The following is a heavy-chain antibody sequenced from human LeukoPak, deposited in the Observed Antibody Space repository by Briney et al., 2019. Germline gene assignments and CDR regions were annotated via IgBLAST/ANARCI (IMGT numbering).Heavy chain of an antibody. CDR2: ISSGSYI. D-gene: IGHD7-27*01. J-gene: IGHJ4*02. Sequence: PGGSLRLSCAASGFTFSSYSMNWVRQAPGKGLEWVSSISSGSYIYYADSVKGRFTISRDNAKNSLYLQMNSLRAEDTAVYYCCWGPINWNYWGQGTLVTVSS. CDR3: CWGPINWNY. CDR1: GFTFSSYS. V-gene: IGHV3-21*01.